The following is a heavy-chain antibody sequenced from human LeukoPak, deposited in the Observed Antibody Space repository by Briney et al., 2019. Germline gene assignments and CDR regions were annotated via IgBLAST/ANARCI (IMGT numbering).Heavy chain of an antibody. D-gene: IGHD6-19*01. CDR2: IYYSGST. J-gene: IGHJ3*02. Sequence: SETLSLTCTVSGGSTSSYYWSWIRQPPGKGLEWIGYIYYSGSTNYNPSLKSRVTISVDTSKNQFSLKLSSVTAADTAVYYCARRNSGWYGAFDIWGQGTMVTVSS. CDR3: ARRNSGWYGAFDI. CDR1: GGSTSSYY. V-gene: IGHV4-59*08.